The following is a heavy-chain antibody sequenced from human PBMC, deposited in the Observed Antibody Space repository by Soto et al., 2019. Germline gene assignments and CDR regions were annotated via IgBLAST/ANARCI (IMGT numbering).Heavy chain of an antibody. Sequence: EVQLVESGGGLVQPGGSLRLSCAASGFTFSSYDMHWVRQATGKGLEWVSAIGTAGDTYYPGSVKGRFTISRENAKNSLYLQMNSLRAGDTAVYYCARYPGYCSSTGGCYIDVWGKGTTVTVSS. CDR3: ARYPGYCSSTGGCYIDV. V-gene: IGHV3-13*01. D-gene: IGHD2-2*01. CDR1: GFTFSSYD. CDR2: IGTAGDT. J-gene: IGHJ6*03.